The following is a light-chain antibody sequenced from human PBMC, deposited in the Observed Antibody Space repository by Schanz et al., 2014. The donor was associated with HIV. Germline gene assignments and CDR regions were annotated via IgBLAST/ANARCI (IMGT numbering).Light chain of an antibody. V-gene: IGKV3-15*01. CDR3: QQYGTSLIT. CDR1: QTVSNN. CDR2: GAF. J-gene: IGKJ5*01. Sequence: EIVMTQSPGTLSVSPGERATLSCRASQTVSNNLAWYQQKPGQAPRLLIYGAFTRATGIPARFSGSGSGTEFTLTITSLQSEDFAVYYCQQYGTSLITFGQGTRLEIK.